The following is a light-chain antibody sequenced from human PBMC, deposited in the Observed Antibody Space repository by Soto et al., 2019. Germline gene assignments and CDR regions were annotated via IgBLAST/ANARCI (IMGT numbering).Light chain of an antibody. V-gene: IGKV1-39*01. Sequence: DIQMTQSPSSLSASVGDRVTITCRASQSISTYLNWYQQKPGKAPNLLIYTASTLQSGVPSRFSGSGSETDFTLTISSLQPEDFATYYCQQSYSSPRTFGQGTKVEIK. J-gene: IGKJ1*01. CDR2: TAS. CDR3: QQSYSSPRT. CDR1: QSISTY.